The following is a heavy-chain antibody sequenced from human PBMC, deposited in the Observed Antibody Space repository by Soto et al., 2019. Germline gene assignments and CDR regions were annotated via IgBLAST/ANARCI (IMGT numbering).Heavy chain of an antibody. D-gene: IGHD6-13*01. V-gene: IGHV4-31*03. CDR3: ARVFSDSSSFFDP. Sequence: PSETLSLTCTVSGGSIRSGGYYWTWIRQHPGKGLEWIGYIYYTGSTYYNPSLKSRVTISVDTSKNHFSLKLSSVTAADTAVYYCARVFSDSSSFFDPWGQGTLVTVSS. CDR2: IYYTGST. CDR1: GGSIRSGGYY. J-gene: IGHJ5*02.